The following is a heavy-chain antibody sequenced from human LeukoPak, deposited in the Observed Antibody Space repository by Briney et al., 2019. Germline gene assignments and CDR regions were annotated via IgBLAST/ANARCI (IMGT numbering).Heavy chain of an antibody. CDR3: ARVDYGPGWEYARGGWFDP. Sequence: SETLSLTCTVSGGSISSGGYYWSWIRQHPGKGLEWIGYIYYSGSTHYNPSLKSRVTISVDTSKNQFSLKLSSVTAADTAVYYCARVDYGPGWEYARGGWFDPWGQGTLVTVSS. D-gene: IGHD3-16*01. V-gene: IGHV4-31*03. CDR2: IYYSGST. CDR1: GGSISSGGYY. J-gene: IGHJ5*02.